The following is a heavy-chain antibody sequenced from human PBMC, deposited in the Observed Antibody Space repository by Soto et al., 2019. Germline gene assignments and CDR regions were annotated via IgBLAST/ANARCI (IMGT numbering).Heavy chain of an antibody. J-gene: IGHJ4*02. V-gene: IGHV4-31*03. Sequence: QVQLQESGPGLVKPSQTLSLTCTVSGGSICSGGYYWSWIRQHPGKGLEWIGYIYYSGSTYYNPSLKSRVTISVDTSKNQFSLKLSSVTAADTAVYYCARNTPRGYSYGSFDYWGQGTLVTVSS. CDR1: GGSICSGGYY. CDR2: IYYSGST. D-gene: IGHD5-18*01. CDR3: ARNTPRGYSYGSFDY.